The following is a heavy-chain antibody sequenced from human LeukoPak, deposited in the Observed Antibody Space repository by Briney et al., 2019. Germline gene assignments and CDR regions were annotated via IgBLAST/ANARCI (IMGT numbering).Heavy chain of an antibody. CDR1: GFTFSSYW. V-gene: IGHV3-7*01. CDR3: ARRGDYIAAAGYDY. D-gene: IGHD6-13*01. CDR2: IKQDGSEK. Sequence: GGSLRLSCAASGFTFSSYWMSWVRQAPGKGLEWVANIKQDGSEKYYVDSVKGRFTISRDNAKNSLYLQMNSLRAEDTAVYYCARRGDYIAAAGYDYWGQGTLVTVSS. J-gene: IGHJ4*02.